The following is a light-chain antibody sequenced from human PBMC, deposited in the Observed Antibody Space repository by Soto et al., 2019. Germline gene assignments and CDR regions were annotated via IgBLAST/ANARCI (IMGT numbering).Light chain of an antibody. CDR1: ESLFGF. CDR2: GVS. Sequence: DIVLTQSPATLSVSPGVTVTLSCRASESLFGFLAWYQQKPGQAPRLLMYGVSTRATGIPARFSGGGSAPDFTLTISSLQSEDSAFYFCQSYNDWPFASGLGTRLEI. V-gene: IGKV3-15*01. J-gene: IGKJ2*01. CDR3: QSYNDWPFA.